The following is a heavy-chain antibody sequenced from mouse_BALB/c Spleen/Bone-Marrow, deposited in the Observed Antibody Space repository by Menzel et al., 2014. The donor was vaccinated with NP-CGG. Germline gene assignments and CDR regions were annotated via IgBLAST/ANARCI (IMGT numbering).Heavy chain of an antibody. D-gene: IGHD1-1*01. Sequence: VQVVESGAELVKPGASVKLSCKASGYTFTSFYMYWAKQRPGQGLEWIGGINPSNGGTNFNEKFKSKATLTLDKSSSTAYMQLSSLTSEDSAVYYCTRGSYGSSQYYFDYWGQGTTLTVSS. CDR2: INPSNGGT. J-gene: IGHJ2*01. CDR1: GYTFTSFY. CDR3: TRGSYGSSQYYFDY. V-gene: IGHV1S81*02.